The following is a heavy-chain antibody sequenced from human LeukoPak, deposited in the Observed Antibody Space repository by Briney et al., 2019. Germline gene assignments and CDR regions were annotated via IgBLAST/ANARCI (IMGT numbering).Heavy chain of an antibody. CDR3: AKGHISGYCSSTSCYGVVDYFDY. CDR1: GFTFSSYA. Sequence: GGSLRLSCEASGFTFSSYATSWVRQAPGKGLEWVSAISGSGGSTYYADSVKGRFTISRDNSKNTLYLQMNSLRAEDTAVYYCAKGHISGYCSSTSCYGVVDYFDYWGQGTLVTVSS. J-gene: IGHJ4*02. D-gene: IGHD2-2*01. V-gene: IGHV3-23*01. CDR2: ISGSGGST.